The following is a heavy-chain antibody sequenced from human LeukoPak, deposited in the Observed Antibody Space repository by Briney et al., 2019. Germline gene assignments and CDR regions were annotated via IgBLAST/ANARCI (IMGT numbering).Heavy chain of an antibody. CDR2: IDDDGAGT. J-gene: IGHJ5*02. D-gene: IGHD5-12*01. Sequence: GGSPRLSCAASGFPFSGYWMHWVRQAPGKGLVWDSRIDDDGAGTTYADSVKGRFTISRDNAKNTLYLQMSSLRVEDTAVYYCARSASGYDAWGQGTLVTVSS. CDR1: GFPFSGYW. V-gene: IGHV3-74*01. CDR3: ARSASGYDA.